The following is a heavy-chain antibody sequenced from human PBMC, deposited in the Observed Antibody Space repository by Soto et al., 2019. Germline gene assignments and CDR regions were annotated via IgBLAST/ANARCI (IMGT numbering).Heavy chain of an antibody. CDR2: IYHSGST. Sequence: SETLSLTCAVSGGSISSGGYSWSWIRQPPGKGLEWIGYIYHSGSTYYNPSLKSRVTISVDRSKNQFSLKLSSVTAADTAGYYGARYGDYEVGFDYWGQGTLVTVSS. CDR3: ARYGDYEVGFDY. J-gene: IGHJ4*02. CDR1: GGSISSGGYS. D-gene: IGHD4-17*01. V-gene: IGHV4-30-2*01.